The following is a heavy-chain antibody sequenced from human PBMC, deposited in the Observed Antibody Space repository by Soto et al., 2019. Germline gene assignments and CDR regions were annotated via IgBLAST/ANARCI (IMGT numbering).Heavy chain of an antibody. CDR2: IIPIFGTA. J-gene: IGHJ1*01. CDR3: ARVPYCGGDCYPQYFQH. CDR1: GGTFSSYA. D-gene: IGHD2-21*02. Sequence: SVKISCKASGGTFSSYAISWVRQAPGQGLEWMGGIIPIFGTANYAQKFQGRVTITADESTSTAYMELSSLRSEDTAVYYCARVPYCGGDCYPQYFQHWGQGTLVTVSS. V-gene: IGHV1-69*13.